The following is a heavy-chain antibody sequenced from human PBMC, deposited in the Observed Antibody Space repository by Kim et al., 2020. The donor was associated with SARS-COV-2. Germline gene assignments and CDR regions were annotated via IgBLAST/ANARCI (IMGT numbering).Heavy chain of an antibody. CDR3: ARGVVVVPAAIASLHYYY. V-gene: IGHV4-34*01. Sequence: SETLSLTCAVYGGSFSGYYWSWIRQPPGKGLEWIGEINHSGSTNYNPSLKSRVTISVDTSKNQFSLKLSSVTAADTAVYYCARGVVVVPAAIASLHYYY. D-gene: IGHD2-2*01. CDR2: INHSGST. J-gene: IGHJ6*01. CDR1: GGSFSGYY.